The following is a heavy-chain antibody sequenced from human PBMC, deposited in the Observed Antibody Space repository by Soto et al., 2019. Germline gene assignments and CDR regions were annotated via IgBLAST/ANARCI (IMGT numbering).Heavy chain of an antibody. Sequence: SVKVSCKASGFTFTSSAMQWVRQARGQRLERIGWIVVGSGNTNYAQKFQERVTITRDMSTSTAYMELSSLRSEDTAVYYCAADRTRIAAAGSNYYYGMDVWGQGTTVTVSS. CDR1: GFTFTSSA. CDR2: IVVGSGNT. V-gene: IGHV1-58*02. D-gene: IGHD6-13*01. CDR3: AADRTRIAAAGSNYYYGMDV. J-gene: IGHJ6*02.